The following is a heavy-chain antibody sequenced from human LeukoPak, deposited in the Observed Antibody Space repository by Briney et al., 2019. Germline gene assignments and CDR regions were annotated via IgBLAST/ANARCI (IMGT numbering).Heavy chain of an antibody. J-gene: IGHJ5*02. D-gene: IGHD2-2*01. CDR3: ARGRGYCSSTSCSKTPVTRMSNWFDP. CDR2: INHSGST. CDR1: GGSFSGYY. Sequence: SETLSLTCAVYGGSFSGYYWSWIRQPPGKGLEWIGEINHSGSTNYNPSLKSRVTISVDTSKNQFSLKLSSVTAADTAVYYCARGRGYCSSTSCSKTPVTRMSNWFDPWGQGTLVTVSS. V-gene: IGHV4-34*01.